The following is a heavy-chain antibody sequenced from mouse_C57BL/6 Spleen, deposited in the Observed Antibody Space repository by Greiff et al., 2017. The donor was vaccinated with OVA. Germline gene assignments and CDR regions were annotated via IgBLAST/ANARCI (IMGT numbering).Heavy chain of an antibody. CDR2: IYPGDGDT. CDR1: GYAFSSSW. Sequence: QVQLKQSGPELVKPGASVKISCKASGYAFSSSWMNWVQQRPGTGLEWIGRIYPGDGDTNSNGKFKGKATLTAAKSSSTAYMQLSSLTSEDSAVYFCARGTGTYFDDWGQGTTLTVSS. CDR3: ARGTGTYFDD. V-gene: IGHV1-82*01. D-gene: IGHD4-1*01. J-gene: IGHJ2*01.